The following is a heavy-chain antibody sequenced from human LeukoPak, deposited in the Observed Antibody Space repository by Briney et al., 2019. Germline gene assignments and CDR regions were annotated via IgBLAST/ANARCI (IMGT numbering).Heavy chain of an antibody. D-gene: IGHD7-27*01. J-gene: IGHJ6*02. CDR1: GGTFSSYA. CDR2: IIPIFGTA. V-gene: IGHV1-69*13. Sequence: GASVKVPCKASGGTFSSYAISWVRQAPGQGLEWMGGIIPIFGTANYAQKFQGRVTITADESTSTAYMELSSLRSEDTAVYYCAQLGIYYYYYGMDVWGQGTTVTVSS. CDR3: AQLGIYYYYYGMDV.